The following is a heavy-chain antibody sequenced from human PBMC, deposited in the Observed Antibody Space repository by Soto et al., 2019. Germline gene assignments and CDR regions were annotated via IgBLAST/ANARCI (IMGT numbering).Heavy chain of an antibody. Sequence: SETLSLTCSVSGGSISTYYWGWFRQFPGKGLEWIGYIYYSGSTKYNPSLNSRVTISLYKAKNQFSLKLTSLNTADTAVYYCARSRGSGWSFAYWGRGTHVTVSS. CDR1: GGSISTYY. V-gene: IGHV4-59*01. D-gene: IGHD6-19*01. J-gene: IGHJ4*02. CDR3: ARSRGSGWSFAY. CDR2: IYYSGST.